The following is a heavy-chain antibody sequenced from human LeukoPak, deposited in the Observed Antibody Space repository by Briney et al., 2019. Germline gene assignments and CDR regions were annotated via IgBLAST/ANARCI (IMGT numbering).Heavy chain of an antibody. Sequence: GGSLRLSCAASGFTFSSYGMHWVRQAPGKGLEWVAFIWYDGSNKYYADSVKGRFTISRDNSENTLYPQMSSLRAEDTALYYCARDSGYGYNTFPTADYWGQGILVTVSS. V-gene: IGHV3-33*08. J-gene: IGHJ4*02. D-gene: IGHD5-24*01. CDR1: GFTFSSYG. CDR2: IWYDGSNK. CDR3: ARDSGYGYNTFPTADY.